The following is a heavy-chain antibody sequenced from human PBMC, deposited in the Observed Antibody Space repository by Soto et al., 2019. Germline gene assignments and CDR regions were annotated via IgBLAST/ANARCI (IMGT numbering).Heavy chain of an antibody. CDR2: VSGDGYAS. CDR1: GFTFSSNA. D-gene: IGHD3-10*01. Sequence: GGSLRLSCAGSGFTFSSNAMSWVRQAPGKGLEWVSSVSGDGYASDYADSVKGRFTVSRHNSKNTLYLQMNSLRAEDTAVYYCAKRHYYGSGSFALATWGQGTLVTVSS. CDR3: AKRHYYGSGSFALAT. V-gene: IGHV3-23*01. J-gene: IGHJ4*03.